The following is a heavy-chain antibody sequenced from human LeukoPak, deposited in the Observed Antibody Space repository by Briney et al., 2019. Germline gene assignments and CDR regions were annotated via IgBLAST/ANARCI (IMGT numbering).Heavy chain of an antibody. D-gene: IGHD6-19*01. J-gene: IGHJ4*02. V-gene: IGHV4-31*03. CDR1: GGSLSSGFYY. Sequence: SQTLSLTCTVSGGSLSSGFYYWDWIRQHPGKGLEWIGYIYYSGTTYYNPSLKSRVTISVDTSQNQFSLKLSSVTAADTAVYYCARVLVSSGSLDYWGQGTLVTVSS. CDR2: IYYSGTT. CDR3: ARVLVSSGSLDY.